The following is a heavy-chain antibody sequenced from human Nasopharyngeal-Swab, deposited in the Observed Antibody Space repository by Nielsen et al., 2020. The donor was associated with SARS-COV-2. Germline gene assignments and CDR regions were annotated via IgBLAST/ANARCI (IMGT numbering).Heavy chain of an antibody. J-gene: IGHJ4*02. Sequence: WILQPPGKGLEWIGYIYYSGSTYYNPSLKSRVTISVDTSKNQFSLKLSSVTAADTAVYYCATYCSSTSCYVDYWGQGTLVTVSS. CDR2: IYYSGST. V-gene: IGHV4-28*01. CDR3: ATYCSSTSCYVDY. D-gene: IGHD2-2*01.